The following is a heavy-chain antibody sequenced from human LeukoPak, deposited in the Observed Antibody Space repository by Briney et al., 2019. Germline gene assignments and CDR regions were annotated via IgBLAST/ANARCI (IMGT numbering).Heavy chain of an antibody. V-gene: IGHV3-74*01. Sequence: TGGSLRLSCAASGFTFSSTWMHWVRQAPGKGLVWVARIKNDGSGTIYADSVKGRFTISRDNARNTLYLQMDSLRADDTAVYYCARERGVSHPFDYWGQGTLVTVSS. J-gene: IGHJ4*02. CDR3: ARERGVSHPFDY. CDR2: IKNDGSGT. CDR1: GFTFSSTW. D-gene: IGHD2-8*01.